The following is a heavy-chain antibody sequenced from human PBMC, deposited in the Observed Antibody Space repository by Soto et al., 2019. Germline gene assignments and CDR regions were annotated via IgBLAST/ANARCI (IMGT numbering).Heavy chain of an antibody. D-gene: IGHD3-16*01. V-gene: IGHV3-30-3*01. CDR1: VFTFSNYG. CDR3: ARGRDYLGGDFDY. Sequence: GALRLSCTASVFTFSNYGMHWVRQAPGKGLKWVAVISYDGINKYYADSVKGRFTISRDNSKNTLYLQMNSLRAEDTAVYYCARGRDYLGGDFDYWGQGTLVTVSS. J-gene: IGHJ4*02. CDR2: ISYDGINK.